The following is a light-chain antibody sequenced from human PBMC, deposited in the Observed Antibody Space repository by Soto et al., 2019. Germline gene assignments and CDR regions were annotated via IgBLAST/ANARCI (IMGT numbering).Light chain of an antibody. V-gene: IGLV2-14*03. CDR3: SSYTSSSTLV. CDR1: SSDVGGYNN. Sequence: QSVLTQPASVSGSPGQSITISCTGTSSDVGGYNNVSWYQQHPGKAPKLIIYDVSNRPSGVSNRFSGSKSGNTASLTISGLQAEDEADYYCSSYTSSSTLVFGGGTKLTVL. CDR2: DVS. J-gene: IGLJ2*01.